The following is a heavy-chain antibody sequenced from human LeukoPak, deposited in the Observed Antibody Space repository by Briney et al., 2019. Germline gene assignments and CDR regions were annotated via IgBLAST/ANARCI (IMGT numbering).Heavy chain of an antibody. CDR1: GGSISSRSYY. CDR3: ARFVVPTWASYFDY. Sequence: SDTLNLTCTVSGGSISSRSYYWDGISQPPGKGLEWIGSIYYSGSTHYNPSLKSRVTISVDTSKNQFSLKLSSVTAADTAVYYCARFVVPTWASYFDYWGQGILVTVSS. V-gene: IGHV4-39*01. D-gene: IGHD2-21*01. J-gene: IGHJ4*02. CDR2: IYYSGST.